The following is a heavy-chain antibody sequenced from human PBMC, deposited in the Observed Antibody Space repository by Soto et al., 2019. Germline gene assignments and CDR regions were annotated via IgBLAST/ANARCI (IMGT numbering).Heavy chain of an antibody. CDR2: FYWNDDQ. J-gene: IGHJ4*02. Sequence: QITLTESGPTLVTPTQTLTMTCSFSGFSLTTSGVAVGWFRQPPGKAPEWLALFYWNDDQRYSPSLRSRLTVTGDSSQKQVVLTLANVDPVDSGTYYWAHRPTSTDDFSVDYWGQGTLVTVSS. D-gene: IGHD2-21*02. V-gene: IGHV2-5*01. CDR1: GFSLTTSGVA. CDR3: AHRPTSTDDFSVDY.